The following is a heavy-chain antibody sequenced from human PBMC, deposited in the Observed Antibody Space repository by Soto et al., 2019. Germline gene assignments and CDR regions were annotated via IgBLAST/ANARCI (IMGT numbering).Heavy chain of an antibody. CDR1: GSTFSSYT. D-gene: IGHD2-21*02. CDR2: IIPVLGVT. V-gene: IGHV1-69*02. J-gene: IGHJ6*02. Sequence: QVQLVQSGAEVKKPGSSVKVSCQASGSTFSSYTVSWVRQAPGQGLEWMGRIIPVLGVTNYAPKFKGRVTLSADKSKTTADMELSSLRSGDTAVYYCARRRYCGADCYSKYYCGMDVWGQGTTVTVSS. CDR3: ARRRYCGADCYSKYYCGMDV.